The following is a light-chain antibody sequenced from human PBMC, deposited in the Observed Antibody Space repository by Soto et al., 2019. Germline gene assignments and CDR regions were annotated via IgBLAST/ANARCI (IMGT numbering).Light chain of an antibody. Sequence: EIVVTQSPALVSVSPGERVTLSCRASQSVISSLAWYQQKLGQAPRLLIYGASTMATGIPARFSGSGSGTEFFLNISSLQSEDSAIYYCQQYNNLLGTFGGGTKVEIK. CDR1: QSVISS. V-gene: IGKV3-15*01. J-gene: IGKJ4*01. CDR2: GAS. CDR3: QQYNNLLGT.